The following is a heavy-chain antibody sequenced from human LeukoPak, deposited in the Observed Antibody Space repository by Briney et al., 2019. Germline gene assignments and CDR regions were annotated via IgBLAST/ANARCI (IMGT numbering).Heavy chain of an antibody. D-gene: IGHD2-21*02. CDR2: FDPEDGET. CDR3: ATAVTVVVTGSYFDH. Sequence: ASVKVSCKVSGYTLTELSMHWVRQAPGKGLEWMGGFDPEDGETIYAQKFQGRVTMTEDTSTDTAYMELSSLRSEDTAVYYCATAVTVVVTGSYFDHWGQGTLVTVSS. J-gene: IGHJ4*02. CDR1: GYTLTELS. V-gene: IGHV1-24*01.